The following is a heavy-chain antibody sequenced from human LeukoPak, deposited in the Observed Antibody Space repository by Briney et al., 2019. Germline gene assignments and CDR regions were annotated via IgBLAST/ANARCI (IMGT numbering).Heavy chain of an antibody. V-gene: IGHV3-53*04. CDR1: GFTVSGNY. Sequence: PGGSLTLYCAVSGFTVSGNYMTWVRQAPGKGLEWVSVIYTAGTTYYRDSVKGRFTISRHNSKNTVYLQMDSLRPEDTAVYYCASGPTYDYVRVILYWGQGTLVTVSS. CDR3: ASGPTYDYVRVILY. D-gene: IGHD3-16*01. CDR2: IYTAGTT. J-gene: IGHJ4*02.